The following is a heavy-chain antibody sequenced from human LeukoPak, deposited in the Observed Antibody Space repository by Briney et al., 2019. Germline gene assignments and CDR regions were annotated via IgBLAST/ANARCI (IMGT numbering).Heavy chain of an antibody. D-gene: IGHD7-27*01. Sequence: GGSLRLSCAVSGFTFSSYAMSWVRQAPGKGLEWVSGISGSGDSTYYADSVKGRFTISRDNSKNTVFLQMNSLRAEDTAVYYCAKAFPQWATGVDYWGQGTLVTVSS. CDR3: AKAFPQWATGVDY. J-gene: IGHJ4*02. CDR1: GFTFSSYA. CDR2: ISGSGDST. V-gene: IGHV3-23*01.